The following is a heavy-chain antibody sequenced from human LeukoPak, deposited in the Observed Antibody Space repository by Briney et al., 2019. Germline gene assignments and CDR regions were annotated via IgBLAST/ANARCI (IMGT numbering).Heavy chain of an antibody. D-gene: IGHD1-26*01. CDR2: ISYEGSNK. CDR3: ARDNEGATEGGDAFHL. Sequence: GGSLRLSCAASGFTFSSYAMHCVRQAPGKGLEAGACISYEGSNKYYADSVKGRFTISRDNSKNKLYLQMHSLRAEDTAVYYCARDNEGATEGGDAFHLWGQGTMVPVSS. J-gene: IGHJ3*01. CDR1: GFTFSSYA. V-gene: IGHV3-30*04.